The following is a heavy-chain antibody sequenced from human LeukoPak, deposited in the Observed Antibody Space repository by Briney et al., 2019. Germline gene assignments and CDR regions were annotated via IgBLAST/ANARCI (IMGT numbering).Heavy chain of an antibody. D-gene: IGHD4-11*01. CDR1: GFTFSSHA. V-gene: IGHV3-23*01. CDR2: IGYGGGDI. J-gene: IGHJ4*02. Sequence: GGSLRLSCAASGFTFSSHAMTWVRQAPGKGLEWVSVIGYGGGDIQYADSVKGRFTISRDNSKNTLYLQMNSLRAEDTAVYYCARYAPPTTVVTRFFDYWGQGTLVTVSS. CDR3: ARYAPPTTVVTRFFDY.